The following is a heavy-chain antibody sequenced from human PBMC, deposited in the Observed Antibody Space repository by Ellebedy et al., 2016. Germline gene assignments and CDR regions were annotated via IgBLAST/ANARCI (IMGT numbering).Heavy chain of an antibody. J-gene: IGHJ5*02. CDR3: MRNTWIQRKDWFDP. V-gene: IGHV3-74*01. CDR1: GFTFSSYW. CDR2: INSDGSST. D-gene: IGHD5-18*01. Sequence: GGSLRLSCAASGFTFSSYWMHWVRQAPGKGLVWVSRINSDGSSTSYADSVKGRFTISRDNAKNTLYLQMNSLRAEDTAVYYCMRNTWIQRKDWFDPWGQGTLVMVSS.